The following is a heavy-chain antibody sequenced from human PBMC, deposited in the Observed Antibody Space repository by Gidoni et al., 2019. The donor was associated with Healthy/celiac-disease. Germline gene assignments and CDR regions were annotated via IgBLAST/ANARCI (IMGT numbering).Heavy chain of an antibody. Sequence: QVKLVPSGAEVKKPAASVTVSCTAPGNTFTRYSLHRVRHAPGQGLEWMGIIKPSGGSTSYAQKFQGRVTMTRDTSTSTVYRELRRLRSEDTAVYYCSRVGGYSSSWYWFDPWGQGTLVTVSS. CDR1: GNTFTRYS. V-gene: IGHV1-46*03. CDR2: IKPSGGST. J-gene: IGHJ5*02. D-gene: IGHD6-13*01. CDR3: SRVGGYSSSWYWFDP.